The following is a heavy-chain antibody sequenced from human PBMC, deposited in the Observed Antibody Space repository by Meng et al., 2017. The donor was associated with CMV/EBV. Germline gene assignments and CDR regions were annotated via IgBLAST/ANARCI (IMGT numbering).Heavy chain of an antibody. CDR3: ARDSYYYDSSGYDWFDP. CDR1: GYTFTSYG. D-gene: IGHD3-22*01. Sequence: QVQLVQSGAEVMKPGAAVKVSCKASGYTFTSYGISWVRQAPGQGLEWMGWISAYNGNTNYAQRLQGRVTMTTDTSTSTAYMELRSLRSDDTAVYYCARDSYYYDSSGYDWFDPWGQGTLVTVSS. CDR2: ISAYNGNT. V-gene: IGHV1-18*01. J-gene: IGHJ5*02.